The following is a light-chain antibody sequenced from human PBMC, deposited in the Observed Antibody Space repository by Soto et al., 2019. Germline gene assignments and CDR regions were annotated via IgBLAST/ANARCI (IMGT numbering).Light chain of an antibody. V-gene: IGKV3-11*01. J-gene: IGKJ5*01. CDR1: QTVSSY. Sequence: EILLTQSPSTLSLSAGERATLSCRASQTVSSYLLWYQHKPGQAPRLLIYDASNSASGTPASFSGSGSETDFTPTISSPQSEDFAVYYCQHYNNWPPITFGQGTRLEI. CDR3: QHYNNWPPIT. CDR2: DAS.